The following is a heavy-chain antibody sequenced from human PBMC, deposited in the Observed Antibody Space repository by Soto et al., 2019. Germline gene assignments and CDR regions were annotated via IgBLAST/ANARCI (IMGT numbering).Heavy chain of an antibody. CDR1: GFTFSSYA. Sequence: GGSLRLSCAASGFTFSSYALHWVRQAPGKGLEWVAVISYDGSNKYYADSVKGRFTISRDNSKNTLYLQMNSLRAEDTAVYYCARGYCTNGVCHTGDAVDIWGQGTMVTVSS. D-gene: IGHD2-8*01. CDR2: ISYDGSNK. CDR3: ARGYCTNGVCHTGDAVDI. J-gene: IGHJ3*02. V-gene: IGHV3-30-3*01.